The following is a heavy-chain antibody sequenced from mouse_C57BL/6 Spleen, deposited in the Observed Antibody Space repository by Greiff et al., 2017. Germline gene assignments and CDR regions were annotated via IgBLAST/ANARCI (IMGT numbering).Heavy chain of an antibody. CDR1: GYAFSSSW. D-gene: IGHD1-1*01. CDR3: ARGSLGTTVVFDY. CDR2: IYPGDGDT. J-gene: IGHJ2*01. Sequence: VQLQQSGPELVKPGASVKISCKASGYAFSSSWMNWVKQRPGKGLEWIGRIYPGDGDTNYNGKFKGKATLTADKSSSTAYMQLSSLTSEYSAVYFCARGSLGTTVVFDYWGQGTTLTVSS. V-gene: IGHV1-82*01.